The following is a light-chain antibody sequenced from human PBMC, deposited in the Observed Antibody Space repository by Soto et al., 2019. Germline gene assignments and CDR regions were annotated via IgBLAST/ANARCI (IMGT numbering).Light chain of an antibody. Sequence: AIRMTQSPSSFSASTGDRVTITCRASQGISSYLAWYQQKPGKAPKLLIYAASTLQSGVPSRFSGSGSGTDFTLTISCLQSEDFATYYCQQYSTCPLTFGPGTKVEIK. CDR3: QQYSTCPLT. CDR2: AAS. CDR1: QGISSY. J-gene: IGKJ3*01. V-gene: IGKV1-8*01.